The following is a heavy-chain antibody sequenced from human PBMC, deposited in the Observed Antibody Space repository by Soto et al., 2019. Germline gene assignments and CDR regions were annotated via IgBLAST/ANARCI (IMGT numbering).Heavy chain of an antibody. Sequence: QVQLVQSGAEVKKPGSSVKLSCKASGGPFSSYHISWVRQAPGQGLEWVGRIIPILGRANNAQHFQGRVTIPAATSTNTAYLERTSPTPEDTAVYYCAKVGGTTSSNGVHPWGHGTVVTVS. V-gene: IGHV1-69*02. J-gene: IGHJ5*02. D-gene: IGHD2-2*01. CDR1: GGPFSSYH. CDR3: AKVGGTTSSNGVHP. CDR2: IIPILGRA.